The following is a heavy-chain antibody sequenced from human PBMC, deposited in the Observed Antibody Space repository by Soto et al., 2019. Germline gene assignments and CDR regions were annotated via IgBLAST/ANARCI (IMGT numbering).Heavy chain of an antibody. CDR3: AKDGLAAPGFYFDY. CDR2: ISGSGGNT. Sequence: SLGLSCAASGFTFSSYAMSWVRQAPGKGLEWVSAISGSGGNTYYADSVKGRFTISRDNSKNTLYLQMNSLRAEDTAVYYCAKDGLAAPGFYFDYWGQGTLVTVSS. J-gene: IGHJ4*02. D-gene: IGHD6-13*01. CDR1: GFTFSSYA. V-gene: IGHV3-23*01.